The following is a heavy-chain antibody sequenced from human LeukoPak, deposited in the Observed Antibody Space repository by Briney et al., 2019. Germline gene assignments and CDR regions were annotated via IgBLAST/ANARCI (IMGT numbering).Heavy chain of an antibody. D-gene: IGHD6-6*01. CDR3: AREPYSSSYYYFDY. Sequence: ASVKVSCKASGGTFSSYAISWVRQAPGQGLEWMGGIIPIFGTANYAQKFQRRVTITTDESTSTAYMELSSLRSEDTAVYYCAREPYSSSYYYFDYWGQGTLVTVSS. V-gene: IGHV1-69*05. CDR1: GGTFSSYA. CDR2: IIPIFGTA. J-gene: IGHJ4*02.